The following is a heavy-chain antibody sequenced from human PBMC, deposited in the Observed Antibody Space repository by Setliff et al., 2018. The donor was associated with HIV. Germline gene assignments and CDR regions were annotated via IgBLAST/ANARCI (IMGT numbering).Heavy chain of an antibody. V-gene: IGHV4-34*01. Sequence: SETLSLTCAVYGGSFRGYYWSWIRRTPGKGLEWIGGINHSGSTNFNPSLKSRVTISVDMSKNQFSLKLSSVTAADTAVYYCATARDRSYYYYGMDVWGQGTTVTVSS. CDR2: INHSGST. CDR1: GGSFRGYY. CDR3: ATARDRSYYYYGMDV. J-gene: IGHJ6*02.